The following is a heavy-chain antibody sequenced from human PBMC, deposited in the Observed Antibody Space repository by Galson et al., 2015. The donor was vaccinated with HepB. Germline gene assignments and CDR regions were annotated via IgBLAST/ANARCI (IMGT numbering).Heavy chain of an antibody. Sequence: SLRLSCAASGFTFSNAWMYWVRQAPGKGLEWVGRIKSKTDGGTTDYAAPVKGRFTISRDDSKNMLYLQMNSLKIEDTAVYYCTTDGARYGDYDDGFDIWGQGTMVTVSS. CDR2: IKSKTDGGTT. D-gene: IGHD4-17*01. J-gene: IGHJ3*02. CDR1: GFTFSNAW. CDR3: TTDGARYGDYDDGFDI. V-gene: IGHV3-15*01.